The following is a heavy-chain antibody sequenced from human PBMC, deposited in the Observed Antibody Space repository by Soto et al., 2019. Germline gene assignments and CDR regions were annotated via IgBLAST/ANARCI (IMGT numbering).Heavy chain of an antibody. CDR1: GVTFSNAW. CDR3: IVTYSGSSMRFDY. V-gene: IGHV3-15*01. Sequence: EVQLVESGGGLVKPGGSLRLSGAASGVTFSNAWMTWVRQAPGKGLEWVGRVKSKTDGGTIDYAAPVKDRFTISRDDAKNTLYLQMNSLTTEDTAVYYCIVTYSGSSMRFDYWGQGTLVTVSS. CDR2: VKSKTDGGTI. J-gene: IGHJ4*02. D-gene: IGHD5-12*01.